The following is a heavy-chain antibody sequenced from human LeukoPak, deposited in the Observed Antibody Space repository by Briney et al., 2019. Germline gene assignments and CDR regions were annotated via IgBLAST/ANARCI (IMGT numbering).Heavy chain of an antibody. CDR2: IIPILGIA. D-gene: IGHD3-10*01. V-gene: IGHV1-69*04. CDR3: AREKYYYGPDAFDV. Sequence: GSSVKVSCKASGGTFSSFAISWVRQAPGQGLEWMGRIIPILGIANYAQKLQGRVTITADKSTSTAYMELSSLRSEDTAVYYCAREKYYYGPDAFDVWGRGTMVTVSS. CDR1: GGTFSSFA. J-gene: IGHJ3*01.